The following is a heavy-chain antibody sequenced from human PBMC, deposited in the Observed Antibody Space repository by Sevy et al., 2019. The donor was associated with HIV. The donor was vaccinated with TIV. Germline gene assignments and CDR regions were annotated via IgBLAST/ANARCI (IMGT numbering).Heavy chain of an antibody. J-gene: IGHJ5*02. V-gene: IGHV4-61*01. D-gene: IGHD4-4*01. Sequence: SETLSLTCTVSGGSVSSGSYYWSWIRQPPGKGLEWIGYIYYSGSTNYNPSLKSRVTISVDTSKNQFSLKLSSVTAADRAGYYRAGEIPDYSKGGRDWFDPWGQGTLVTVSS. CDR3: AGEIPDYSKGGRDWFDP. CDR1: GGSVSSGSYY. CDR2: IYYSGST.